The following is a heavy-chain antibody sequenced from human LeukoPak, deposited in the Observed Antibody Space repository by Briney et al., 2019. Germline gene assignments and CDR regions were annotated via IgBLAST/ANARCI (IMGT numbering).Heavy chain of an antibody. CDR3: ARDKAGHCRSTSCPPSFDY. J-gene: IGHJ4*02. CDR1: GFTVSSNY. D-gene: IGHD2-2*01. CDR2: IYSGGST. Sequence: PGGSLRLSCAASGFTVSSNYMSWVRQAPGKGLEWVSVIYSGGSTYYADSVKGRFTISRDNSKNTLYLQMNSLRAEDTAVYYCARDKAGHCRSTSCPPSFDYWGQGTLVTVSS. V-gene: IGHV3-53*01.